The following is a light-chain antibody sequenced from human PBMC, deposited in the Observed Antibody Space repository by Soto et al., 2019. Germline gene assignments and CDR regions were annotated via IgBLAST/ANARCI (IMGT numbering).Light chain of an antibody. J-gene: IGKJ1*01. CDR1: QSASSN. CDR2: GAS. V-gene: IGKV3-15*01. Sequence: IVMTQSPATLSVSPGERATLSCRARQSASSNLAWYQQKPGQAPRLLIYGASTRATGIPARFSGSGSGTEFTLTISSLQSEDFAVYYCQQYNNFWTFGQGTKVEIK. CDR3: QQYNNFWT.